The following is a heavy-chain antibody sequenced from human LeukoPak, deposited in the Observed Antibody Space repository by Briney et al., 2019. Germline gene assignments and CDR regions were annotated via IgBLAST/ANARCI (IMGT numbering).Heavy chain of an antibody. Sequence: PGGSLRLSCAASGFTFDDYAMHWVRQAPGKGLEWVSGISWNSGSIGYADSVKGRFTISRDNAKNSLYLQMNSLRDEDTAVYYCASDIKQWLVRGNWFDPWGQGTLVTVSS. D-gene: IGHD6-19*01. CDR2: ISWNSGSI. CDR1: GFTFDDYA. J-gene: IGHJ5*02. CDR3: ASDIKQWLVRGNWFDP. V-gene: IGHV3-9*01.